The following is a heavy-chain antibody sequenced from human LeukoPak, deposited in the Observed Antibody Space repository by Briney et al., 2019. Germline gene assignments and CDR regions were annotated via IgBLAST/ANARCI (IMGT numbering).Heavy chain of an antibody. V-gene: IGHV4-59*01. CDR2: IYYSGST. J-gene: IGHJ4*02. CDR3: ARDRGYCSGGSCYGPGFDY. Sequence: SETLSLTCAVYGGSFSGYYWSWIRQPPGKGLEWIGYIYYSGSTNYNPSLKSRVTISVDMSKNQFSLKLSSVTAADTAVYYCARDRGYCSGGSCYGPGFDYWGQGTLVTVSS. D-gene: IGHD2-15*01. CDR1: GGSFSGYY.